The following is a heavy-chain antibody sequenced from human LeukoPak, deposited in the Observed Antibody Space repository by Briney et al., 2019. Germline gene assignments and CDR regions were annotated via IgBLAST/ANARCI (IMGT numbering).Heavy chain of an antibody. J-gene: IGHJ4*02. CDR1: GGSLSGHY. CDR2: IYYTGTT. V-gene: IGHV4-59*11. Sequence: SETLSLTCTVGGGSLSGHYWGWIRQPPGKGLELVGHIYYTGTTFYNPSLNSRVTITLDTSRNQFSLRLTSVIAADTAMYYCARFSWGCSTASCYLTNWGQGALVTVSS. D-gene: IGHD2-2*01. CDR3: ARFSWGCSTASCYLTN.